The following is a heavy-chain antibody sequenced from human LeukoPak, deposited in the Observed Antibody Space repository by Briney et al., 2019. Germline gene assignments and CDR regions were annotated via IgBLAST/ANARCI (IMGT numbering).Heavy chain of an antibody. J-gene: IGHJ5*02. CDR1: GYAFTGYY. CDR2: INGNTGGT. V-gene: IGHV1-2*02. Sequence: ASVKVSCKASGYAFTGYYMHWVRQAPGQGLEWMGWINGNTGGTNYAQKFQGRLTMTRDTSISTGYMELSRLRIDDTAGYYCARFIAVTGTRVLDPWGQGTLVTVSS. D-gene: IGHD6-19*01. CDR3: ARFIAVTGTRVLDP.